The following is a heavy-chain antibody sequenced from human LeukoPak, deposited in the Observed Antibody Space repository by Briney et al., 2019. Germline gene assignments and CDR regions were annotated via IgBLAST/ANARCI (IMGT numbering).Heavy chain of an antibody. CDR3: ARASWNLDFDY. CDR2: ISSGSPTI. CDR1: GFTFSSYS. J-gene: IGHJ4*02. Sequence: SGGSLRLSCAASGFTFSSYSMNWVRQAPGKGLEWVSYISSGSPTIYYGHSVKGRFTISRDNAKNSVYLQMNSLRAEDTAVYYCARASWNLDFDYWGQGTLVTVSS. V-gene: IGHV3-48*01. D-gene: IGHD1-1*01.